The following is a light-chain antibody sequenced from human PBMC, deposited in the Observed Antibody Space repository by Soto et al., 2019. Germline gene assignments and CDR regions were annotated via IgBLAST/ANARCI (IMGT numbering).Light chain of an antibody. J-gene: IGKJ1*01. CDR2: HAS. V-gene: IGKV3-15*01. CDR3: QQYNNWPPWT. Sequence: EIVLTQSPATLSVSPGERATLSCRASQSVSSSYLAWYQQKPGQAPRLLIYHASARATGIPARFSGSGSGTEFTLTISGLQSEDFAVYYCQQYNNWPPWTFGQGTKVDIK. CDR1: QSVSSSY.